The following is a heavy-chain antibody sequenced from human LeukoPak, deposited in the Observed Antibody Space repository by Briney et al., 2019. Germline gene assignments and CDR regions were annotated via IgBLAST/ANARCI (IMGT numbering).Heavy chain of an antibody. CDR3: EKTWYTDSEEY. CDR1: GFAFRGYT. D-gene: IGHD1-14*01. V-gene: IGHV3-23*01. CDR2: ISDGAGTP. J-gene: IGHJ4*02. Sequence: GGSLRLSCAASGFAFRGYTMSWVRQAPGKGLECVSGISDGAGTPYYADSVKGRFTISRDSSKNTLYLQINSLRDEDTAIYYCEKTWYTDSEEYWGEGALGIVSS.